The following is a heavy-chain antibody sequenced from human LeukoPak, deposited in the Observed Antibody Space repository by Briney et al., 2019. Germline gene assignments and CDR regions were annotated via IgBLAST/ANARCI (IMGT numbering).Heavy chain of an antibody. CDR1: GYTFSASL. V-gene: IGHV1-2*02. CDR2: INPNSGGT. Sequence: ASVKVSCKASGYTFSASLLHWVRQAPGQPLERMGWINPNSGGTKCAQKFQGRVTLTTDTSIGTAYMDLSRLTSDDTAVYYCARDTPLVYSYGMDVWGQGTTVTVSS. D-gene: IGHD2-15*01. CDR3: ARDTPLVYSYGMDV. J-gene: IGHJ6*02.